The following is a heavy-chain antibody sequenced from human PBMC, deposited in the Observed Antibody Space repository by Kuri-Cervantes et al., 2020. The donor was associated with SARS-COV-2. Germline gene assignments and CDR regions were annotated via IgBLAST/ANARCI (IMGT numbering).Heavy chain of an antibody. CDR2: LYSSGST. Sequence: GESLKISCAASGFSVSSNYMSWVRQGPGKGLEWVSVLYSSGSTFYADSVKGRFIISRDNSKNTLYLQMNSLRAEDTAVYYCAKDLHIEGMDVWGQGTTVTVSS. CDR1: GFSVSSNY. V-gene: IGHV3-53*01. J-gene: IGHJ6*02. CDR3: AKDLHIEGMDV. D-gene: IGHD5-24*01.